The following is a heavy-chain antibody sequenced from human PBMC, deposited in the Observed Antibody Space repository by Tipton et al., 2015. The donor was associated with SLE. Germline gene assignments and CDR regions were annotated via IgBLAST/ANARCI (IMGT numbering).Heavy chain of an antibody. J-gene: IGHJ3*02. CDR2: ISANTINT. Sequence: SPRLSCAASGFTFNDYSMNWIRQAPGKGLEWVSYISANTINTDYADSVKDRFTISRDNAMKSLYLQMDTLRAEDTAVYYCARDRSSSWGGNAFDIWGQGTMVTVSS. V-gene: IGHV3-11*05. CDR1: GFTFNDYS. CDR3: ARDRSSSWGGNAFDI. D-gene: IGHD6-13*01.